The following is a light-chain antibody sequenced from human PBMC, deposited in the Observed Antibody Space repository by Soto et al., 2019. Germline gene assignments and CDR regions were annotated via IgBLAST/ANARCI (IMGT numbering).Light chain of an antibody. J-gene: IGKJ4*01. Sequence: EIVLTQSPGTLSLSPGERATLSCGASQRVSSSYLAWYQQKPGQAPRLLIYGASNGATGIPDRFSGSGSGTDFPLTISRLDPEDCAVYYCQHYGGSLLTFGGGTKVEIK. CDR2: GAS. CDR1: QRVSSSY. V-gene: IGKV3-20*01. CDR3: QHYGGSLLT.